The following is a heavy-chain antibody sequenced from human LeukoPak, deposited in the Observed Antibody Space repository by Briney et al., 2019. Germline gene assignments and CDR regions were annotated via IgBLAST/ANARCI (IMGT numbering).Heavy chain of an antibody. Sequence: ASETLSLTCAVYGGSFSGYYWSWIRQPPGKGLEWIGEINHSGSTNYNPSPKSRVTISVDTSKNQFSLKLNSVTAADTAVYYCASQGSGTSNWFDPWGQGTLVTVSS. V-gene: IGHV4-34*01. CDR3: ASQGSGTSNWFDP. CDR1: GGSFSGYY. D-gene: IGHD3-10*01. CDR2: INHSGST. J-gene: IGHJ5*02.